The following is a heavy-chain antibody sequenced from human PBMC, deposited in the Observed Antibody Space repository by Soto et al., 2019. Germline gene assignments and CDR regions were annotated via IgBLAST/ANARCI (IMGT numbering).Heavy chain of an antibody. CDR3: VRGASGYYYVDS. CDR2: INSGGSTT. D-gene: IGHD5-18*01. Sequence: EVQLVESGGGLVQPGGSLRLCCAASGFTFSSHWIHWVRQAPGKGLVWVSRINSGGSTTDYADSVKGRFTISRDNAKNTLYLQMNGLRGEDTAVYHCVRGASGYYYVDSWGQGTLATVSS. V-gene: IGHV3-74*01. J-gene: IGHJ4*02. CDR1: GFTFSSHW.